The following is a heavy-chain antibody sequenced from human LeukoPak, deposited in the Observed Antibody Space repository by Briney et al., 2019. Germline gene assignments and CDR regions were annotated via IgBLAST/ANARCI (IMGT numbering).Heavy chain of an antibody. J-gene: IGHJ4*02. Sequence: SVKVSCKASGYTFTGYYMHWVRQAPGQGLEWMGGIIPIFGTANYAQKFQGRVTITADKSTSTAYMELSSLRSEDTAVYYCARGYYGSGSYDYWGQGTLVTVSS. CDR3: ARGYYGSGSYDY. D-gene: IGHD3-10*01. CDR2: IIPIFGTA. CDR1: GYTFTGYY. V-gene: IGHV1-69*06.